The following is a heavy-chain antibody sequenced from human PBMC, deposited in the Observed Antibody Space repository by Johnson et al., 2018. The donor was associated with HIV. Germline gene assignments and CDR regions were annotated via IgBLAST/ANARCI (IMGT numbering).Heavy chain of an antibody. J-gene: IGHJ3*02. D-gene: IGHD6-19*01. V-gene: IGHV3-30-3*01. CDR3: ARASHSSGWYGRLGDAFDI. CDR2: ISYDGSNK. CDR1: GFTFSSYA. Sequence: VQLVESGGCVVQPGRSLRLSCAASGFTFSSYAMHWVRQAPGKGLEWVAVISYDGSNKYYADSVKGRFTISRDNSKTTLYLQMNSLRAEDTAVYYCARASHSSGWYGRLGDAFDICGQGTMVTVSS.